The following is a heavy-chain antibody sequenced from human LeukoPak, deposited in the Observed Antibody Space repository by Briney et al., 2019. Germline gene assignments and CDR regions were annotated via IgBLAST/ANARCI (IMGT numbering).Heavy chain of an antibody. CDR3: ARGLLGSSSWHGDWFGP. CDR2: INHSGST. CDR1: GGSFSGYY. J-gene: IGHJ5*02. V-gene: IGHV4-34*01. D-gene: IGHD6-13*01. Sequence: TSETLSLTCAVYGGSFSGYYWSWIRQPPGKGLEWIGEINHSGSTNYNPSLKSRVTISVDTSKNQFSLKLSSVTAADTAGYYCARGLLGSSSWHGDWFGPWGQGTLVTVSS.